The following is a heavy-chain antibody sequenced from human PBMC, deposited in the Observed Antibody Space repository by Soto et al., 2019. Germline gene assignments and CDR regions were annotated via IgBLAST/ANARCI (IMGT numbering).Heavy chain of an antibody. CDR2: ISHSGRTT. CDR1: GITFSDYY. V-gene: IGHV3-11*01. J-gene: IGHJ6*03. CDR3: AADPSYFYDMDV. Sequence: QVQLVESGGGLVKPGGSLRLSCEASGITFSDYYMNWIRQAPGKGLEWISYISHSGRTTYYADSVKGRFTISRDNAKNSLYLQMNSLRAEDTAFYYCAADPSYFYDMDVWGKGTTVTVSS.